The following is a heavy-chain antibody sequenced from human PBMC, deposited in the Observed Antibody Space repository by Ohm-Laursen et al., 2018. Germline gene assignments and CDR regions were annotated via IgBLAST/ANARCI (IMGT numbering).Heavy chain of an antibody. CDR1: GFTFSSYW. CDR2: INSDGSST. Sequence: SLRLSCAASGFTFSSYWMHWVRQAPGKGLVWVSRINSDGSSTSYADSVKGRFTISRDNAKNSLYLQMNSLRAEDTAVYYCAKLKSGHAIDYWGQGTLVTVSS. D-gene: IGHD3-3*01. V-gene: IGHV3-74*01. J-gene: IGHJ4*02. CDR3: AKLKSGHAIDY.